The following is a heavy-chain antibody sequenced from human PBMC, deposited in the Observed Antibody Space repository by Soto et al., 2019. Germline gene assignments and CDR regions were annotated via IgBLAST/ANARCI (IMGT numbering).Heavy chain of an antibody. CDR3: TRTGGYCSGGSCYANAFDI. D-gene: IGHD2-15*01. J-gene: IGHJ3*02. CDR2: INAGNGNT. Sequence: QVQLVQSGAEVKKPGASVKVSCKASGYTFTSYAMHWVRQAPGQRLEWMGWINAGNGNTKYSQKFQGRVTITRDTSASTAYMELSSLRSEDTAVYYCTRTGGYCSGGSCYANAFDIWGQGTMVTVSS. CDR1: GYTFTSYA. V-gene: IGHV1-3*01.